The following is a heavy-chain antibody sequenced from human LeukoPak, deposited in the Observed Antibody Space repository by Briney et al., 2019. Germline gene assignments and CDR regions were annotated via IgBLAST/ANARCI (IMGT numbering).Heavy chain of an antibody. D-gene: IGHD4-17*01. V-gene: IGHV1-69*05. CDR3: GKGTATVTPVDYYYMDV. Sequence: SVKVSCKASGGTFSSYAISWVRQAPGQGLEWMGGIIPIFGTANYAQKFQGRVTITTDESTSTAYMELSSLRSEDTAVYYCGKGTATVTPVDYYYMDVWGKGTTVTVSS. CDR2: IIPIFGTA. J-gene: IGHJ6*03. CDR1: GGTFSSYA.